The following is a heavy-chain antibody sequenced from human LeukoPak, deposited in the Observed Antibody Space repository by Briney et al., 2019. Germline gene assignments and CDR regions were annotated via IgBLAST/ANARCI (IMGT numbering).Heavy chain of an antibody. CDR3: ARDPHYGDILNDPFDI. D-gene: IGHD4-17*01. Sequence: PSETLSLTCTVSGGSISRYYWSWIRQPPGKGLEWIGYINYSGSTKYNPSLKSRVTISVDTSKNQFSLKLSSVTAADTAVYFSARDPHYGDILNDPFDIWGQGTMVTVSS. V-gene: IGHV4-59*01. CDR2: INYSGST. CDR1: GGSISRYY. J-gene: IGHJ3*02.